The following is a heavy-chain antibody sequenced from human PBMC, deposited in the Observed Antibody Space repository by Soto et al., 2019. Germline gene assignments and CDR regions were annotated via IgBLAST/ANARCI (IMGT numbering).Heavy chain of an antibody. CDR3: AKGIAMILVVAGNGMDV. J-gene: IGHJ6*02. CDR1: TFTFKLYA. D-gene: IGHD3-22*01. V-gene: IGHV3-23*01. Sequence: EGQLLESGGGLVQPGGSLRLSCVASTFTFKLYAMTWVRQAPGKGLEWVSGISGSGGSTYYTDSVKGRFTISRDNSKNTLYLQMNSLRVEDTAVYYCAKGIAMILVVAGNGMDVWGQGTTVTVSS. CDR2: ISGSGGST.